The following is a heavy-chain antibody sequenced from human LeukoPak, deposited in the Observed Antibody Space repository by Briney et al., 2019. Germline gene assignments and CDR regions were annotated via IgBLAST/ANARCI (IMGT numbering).Heavy chain of an antibody. D-gene: IGHD1-20*01. V-gene: IGHV3-23*01. CDR1: GFTFRSYA. CDR2: VSGSGGST. CDR3: AKGSGYNWNDRRNWFDP. Sequence: PGGSLRLSCAASGFTFRSYAMIWVRQAPGKGLEWVSAVSGSGGSTYYADSVKGRFTISRDNSKNTLYLQMNSLRAEDTAVYYCAKGSGYNWNDRRNWFDPWGQGTLVTVSS. J-gene: IGHJ5*02.